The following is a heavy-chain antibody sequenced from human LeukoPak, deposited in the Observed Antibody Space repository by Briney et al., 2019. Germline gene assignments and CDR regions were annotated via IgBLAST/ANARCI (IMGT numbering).Heavy chain of an antibody. CDR2: ISYDGSNK. D-gene: IGHD3-22*01. J-gene: IGHJ4*02. CDR1: GFTFSSYG. V-gene: IGHV3-30*18. CDR3: AKDYYDSSGYYYVPDRFFDY. Sequence: GGSLRLSCAASGFTFSSYGMPWVRQAPGKGLEWVAVISYDGSNKYYADSVKGRFTISRDNSKNTLYLQMNSLRAEDTAVYYCAKDYYDSSGYYYVPDRFFDYWGQGTLVTVSS.